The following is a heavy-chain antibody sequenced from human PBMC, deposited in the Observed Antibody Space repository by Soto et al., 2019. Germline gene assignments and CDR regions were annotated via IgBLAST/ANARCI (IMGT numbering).Heavy chain of an antibody. V-gene: IGHV1-18*01. CDR2: ISTDRGDT. J-gene: IGHJ4*02. Sequence: QVQLVQSGAEVKKPGASVKVSCKASGYSFTTHDITWLRQAAGKGLEWVGGISTDRGDTIYPQNLQGRVTMTTDSSTSTVDMELKSLRSDDTAVYYCARDDLNRGGKYFDYWGQGTLVTVSS. CDR1: GYSFTTHD. CDR3: ARDDLNRGGKYFDY. D-gene: IGHD2-15*01.